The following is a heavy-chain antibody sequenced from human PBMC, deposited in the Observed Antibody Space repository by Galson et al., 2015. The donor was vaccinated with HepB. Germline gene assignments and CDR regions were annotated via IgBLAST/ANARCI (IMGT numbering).Heavy chain of an antibody. V-gene: IGHV3-33*01. CDR3: ARVDTAIHGPALFDY. CDR1: GFTFSSYG. Sequence: SLRLSCAASGFTFSSYGMHWVRQAPGKGLEWVAVIWYDGSNKYYADSVKGRFTISRDNSKNTLYLQMNSLRAEDTAVYYCARVDTAIHGPALFDYWGQGTLVTVSS. D-gene: IGHD5-18*01. CDR2: IWYDGSNK. J-gene: IGHJ4*02.